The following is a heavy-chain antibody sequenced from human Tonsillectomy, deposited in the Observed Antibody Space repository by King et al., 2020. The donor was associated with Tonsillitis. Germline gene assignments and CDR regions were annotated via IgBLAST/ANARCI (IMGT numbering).Heavy chain of an antibody. D-gene: IGHD4-17*01. CDR1: GGSISSSSHY. V-gene: IGHV4-39*01. Sequence: LQLQESGPGLVKPSETLSLTCTVSGGSISSSSHYWGWIRQPPGKGLEWIGSIYYSGSTYYNPSLKSRVTISVDTSKNQFSLKLSSVTAADTAVYYCARLASDPVTHHYYFYMDVWGKGTTVTVSS. CDR3: ARLASDPVTHHYYFYMDV. CDR2: IYYSGST. J-gene: IGHJ6*03.